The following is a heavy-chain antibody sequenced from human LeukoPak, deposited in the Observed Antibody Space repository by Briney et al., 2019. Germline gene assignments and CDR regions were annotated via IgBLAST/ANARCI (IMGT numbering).Heavy chain of an antibody. J-gene: IGHJ4*02. CDR2: VNHSGYT. V-gene: IGHV4-34*01. CDR1: GMSFSSYY. D-gene: IGHD4-17*01. Sequence: PSETLSLTCAVSGMSFSSYYWSWIRQPPGKGLEWIGEVNHSGYTNDNPSLKSRVTISVDTSKNQFSLRLRSVTVADTAVYFCARMTTGHDFWGQGTLVTVSS. CDR3: ARMTTGHDF.